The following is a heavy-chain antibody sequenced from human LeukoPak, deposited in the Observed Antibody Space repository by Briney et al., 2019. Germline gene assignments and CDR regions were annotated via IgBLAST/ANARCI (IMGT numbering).Heavy chain of an antibody. D-gene: IGHD3-10*01. Sequence: PSETLSLTCAVSGGSISSSNWWSWVRQPPGKGLEWIGEIYHSGSTNYNPSLKSRVTISVDKSKNQFSLKLSSVTAADTAVYYCARDYYGSGRSPRWYYGMDVWGQGTTVTVSS. J-gene: IGHJ6*02. CDR3: ARDYYGSGRSPRWYYGMDV. CDR1: GGSISSSNW. CDR2: IYHSGST. V-gene: IGHV4-4*02.